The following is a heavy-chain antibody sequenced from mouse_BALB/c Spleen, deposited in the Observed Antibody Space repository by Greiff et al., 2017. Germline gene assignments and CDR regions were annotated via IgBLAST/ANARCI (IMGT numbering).Heavy chain of an antibody. D-gene: IGHD3-1*01. V-gene: IGHV1-87*01. Sequence: VQLQQSGAELARPGASVKLSCKASGYTFTSYWMQWVKQRPGQGLEWIGAIYPGDGDTRYTQKFKGKATLTADKSSSTAYMQLSSLASEDSAVYYCARSGYAAMDYWGQGTSVTVSS. CDR1: GYTFTSYW. J-gene: IGHJ4*01. CDR2: IYPGDGDT. CDR3: ARSGYAAMDY.